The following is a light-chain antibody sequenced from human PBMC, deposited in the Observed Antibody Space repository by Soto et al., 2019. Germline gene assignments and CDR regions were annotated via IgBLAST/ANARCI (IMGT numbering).Light chain of an antibody. CDR2: GAS. CDR3: QHYVHAPRT. J-gene: IGKJ1*01. V-gene: IGKV3-20*01. Sequence: EIVLTQSPDTLSLSPGERATLSCRASQSISSSYLAWYQQKPGQAPRLLIYGASSRATGIPDRFSGSVSGTDFTLTISRLEPEDFAVYYCQHYVHAPRTFDQGTKVEIK. CDR1: QSISSSY.